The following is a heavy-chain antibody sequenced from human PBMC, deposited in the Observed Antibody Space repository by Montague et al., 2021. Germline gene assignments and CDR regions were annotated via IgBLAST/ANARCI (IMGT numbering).Heavy chain of an antibody. CDR2: IYYSRRT. CDR1: GASISDYY. D-gene: IGHD2-21*02. CDR3: AVTKAYYYYGMDA. V-gene: IGHV4-59*01. Sequence: SETLSLTCSVSGASISDYYWSWIRQPPGKGLEWIGYIYYSRRTNYSPSLKSRVTISVDTSKNQFSLKLSSVTAADTAFYYCAVTKAYYYYGMDAWGQGTTVTVSS. J-gene: IGHJ6*02.